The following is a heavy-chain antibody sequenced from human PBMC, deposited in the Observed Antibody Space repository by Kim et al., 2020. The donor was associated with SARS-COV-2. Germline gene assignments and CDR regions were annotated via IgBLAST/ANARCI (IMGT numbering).Heavy chain of an antibody. CDR2: IGTAGDT. V-gene: IGHV3-13*04. D-gene: IGHD3-3*01. CDR3: ARGYFGSLGVVTDAFDI. J-gene: IGHJ3*02. CDR1: GFTFSSYD. Sequence: GGSLRLSCAASGFTFSSYDMHWVRQATGKGLEWVSAIGTAGDTYYPGSVKGRFTISRENAKNSLYLQMNSLRAGDTAVYYYARGYFGSLGVVTDAFDIWGQGTMVTVSS.